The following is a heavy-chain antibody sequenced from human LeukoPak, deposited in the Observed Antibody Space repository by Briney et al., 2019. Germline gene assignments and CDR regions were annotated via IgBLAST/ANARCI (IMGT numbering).Heavy chain of an antibody. CDR2: ISNSGSMI. CDR3: ARGPISGWSADY. J-gene: IGHJ4*02. CDR1: GLTFSSYN. V-gene: IGHV3-48*02. D-gene: IGHD6-19*01. Sequence: PGGSLRLSCAVFGLTFSSYNMNWVRQAPGKGLEGVSYISNSGSMIYYADSVKGRFTLSRDNAKNSLYLQMNSLRDEDTAVYYCARGPISGWSADYWGQGTLVTVSS.